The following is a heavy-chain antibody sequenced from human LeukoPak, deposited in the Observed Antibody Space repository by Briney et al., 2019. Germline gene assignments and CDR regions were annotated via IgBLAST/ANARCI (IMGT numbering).Heavy chain of an antibody. CDR3: ARGGGGWSGRSWSNYWFFDL. CDR1: GGSISDFY. D-gene: IGHD6-13*01. Sequence: PSETLSLTCTVSGGSISDFYWSWIRQPPGKGLEWIGYIYHSGSTNHNPSLKSRVALSVDTSKNQFSLKLNSVTAADTAVYYCARGGGGWSGRSWSNYWFFDLWGRGTLVTVSS. J-gene: IGHJ2*01. V-gene: IGHV4-59*01. CDR2: IYHSGST.